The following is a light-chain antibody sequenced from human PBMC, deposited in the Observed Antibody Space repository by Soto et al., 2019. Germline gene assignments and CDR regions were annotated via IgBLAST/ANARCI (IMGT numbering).Light chain of an antibody. CDR3: QQYGSSSWT. CDR2: GAS. CDR1: QSVSSSY. V-gene: IGKV3-20*01. Sequence: EIVLTQSPDTLSLSPGKRATLSCRASQSVSSSYLAWYQQKPGQAPRLLIYGASSRATGIPDRFSGSGSGTDFTLTISRLEPEDFAVYYCQQYGSSSWTFGQGTKVEIK. J-gene: IGKJ1*01.